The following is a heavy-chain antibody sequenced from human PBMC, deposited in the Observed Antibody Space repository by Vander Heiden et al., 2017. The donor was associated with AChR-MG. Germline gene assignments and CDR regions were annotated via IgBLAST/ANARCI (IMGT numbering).Heavy chain of an antibody. Sequence: QVQLVESGGGVVQPGRSLRLSCAASGFTFSSYGMHWVRQAPGKGLEWVAVISYDGSNKYYADSVKGRFTISRDNSKNTLYLQMNSLRAEDTAVYYCAKDQLKWYYYDSSGYPLDYWGQGTLVTVSS. D-gene: IGHD3-22*01. V-gene: IGHV3-30*18. CDR3: AKDQLKWYYYDSSGYPLDY. J-gene: IGHJ4*02. CDR1: GFTFSSYG. CDR2: ISYDGSNK.